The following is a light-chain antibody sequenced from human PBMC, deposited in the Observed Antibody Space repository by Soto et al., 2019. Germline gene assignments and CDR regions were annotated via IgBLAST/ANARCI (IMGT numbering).Light chain of an antibody. Sequence: QSALTQPASLSGSPGQSITISCTGTSSDIGGYKYVSWYQQHPGKAPKLIIYEVINRPSGVSNRFSGSKSGNTASLTISGLQAEDEADYHCCSYAGSYTFYVFGTGTKVTVL. J-gene: IGLJ1*01. CDR3: CSYAGSYTFYV. CDR1: SSDIGGYKY. CDR2: EVI. V-gene: IGLV2-14*01.